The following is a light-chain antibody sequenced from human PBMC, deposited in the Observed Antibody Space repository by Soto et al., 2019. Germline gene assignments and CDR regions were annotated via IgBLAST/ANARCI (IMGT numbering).Light chain of an antibody. CDR3: QQYNSYSGAT. V-gene: IGKV1-5*01. CDR2: DAS. Sequence: DIQMTQSPSTLSASVGDRVTITCRASQSISSWLAWYQQKPGKAPKLLIYDASSLESGVPSRFSGSGSGTEFTLTISSLQPDDFATYYCQQYNSYSGATFGQGTKVDI. J-gene: IGKJ1*01. CDR1: QSISSW.